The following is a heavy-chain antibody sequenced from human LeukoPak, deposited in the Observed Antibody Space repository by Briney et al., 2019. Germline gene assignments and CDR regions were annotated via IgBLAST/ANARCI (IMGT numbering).Heavy chain of an antibody. V-gene: IGHV4-39*07. CDR3: ARGYYYDSSGYYYPPSG. CDR1: GGSISSSSYY. CDR2: IYYSGST. J-gene: IGHJ4*02. D-gene: IGHD3-22*01. Sequence: SETLSLTYTVSGGSISSSSYYWGWIRQPPGKGLEWIGSIYYSGSTYYNPSLKSRVTISVDTSKNQFSLKLSSVTAADTAVYYCARGYYYDSSGYYYPPSGWGQGTLVTVSS.